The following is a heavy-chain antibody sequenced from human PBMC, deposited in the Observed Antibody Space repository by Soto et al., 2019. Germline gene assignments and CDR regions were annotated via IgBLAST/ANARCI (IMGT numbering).Heavy chain of an antibody. CDR2: IYTGGST. CDR1: GFIVSIKY. J-gene: IGHJ6*02. Sequence: EVQMVETGGGLSQPGGSLRLSCAVSGFIVSIKYMTWVRQAPGKGLEWVSVIYTGGSTHYADSARGRFTISRDSSENTLYLQMNSLRAEDAAVYYCKTYTGYGMDVWGQGTTVTVSS. D-gene: IGHD3-16*01. CDR3: KTYTGYGMDV. V-gene: IGHV3-53*02.